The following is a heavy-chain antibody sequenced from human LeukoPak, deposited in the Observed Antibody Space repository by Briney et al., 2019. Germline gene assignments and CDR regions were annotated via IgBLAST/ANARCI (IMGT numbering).Heavy chain of an antibody. Sequence: PSETLSLTCTVSGGSISSYYWSWIRQPPGKGLEWIGYIYYSGSTNYNPSLKSRVTISVDTSKNQFSLKLSSVTAADTAVYYRARHTMGYYFDYWGQGTLVTVSS. D-gene: IGHD3-10*01. CDR1: GGSISSYY. V-gene: IGHV4-59*08. CDR2: IYYSGST. J-gene: IGHJ4*02. CDR3: ARHTMGYYFDY.